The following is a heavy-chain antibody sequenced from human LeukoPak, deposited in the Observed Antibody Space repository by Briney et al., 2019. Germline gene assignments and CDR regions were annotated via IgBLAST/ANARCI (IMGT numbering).Heavy chain of an antibody. V-gene: IGHV3-23*01. Sequence: PGGSLRLPCAASGFTFSSYAMSWVRQAPGKGLEWVSGISGSGGRTYYADSVKGRFTISRDNSKNTLYLQMNSLRDEDTAVYYCAKAQPTSGSYFTGHAFDIWGQGTMVTVSS. CDR2: ISGSGGRT. J-gene: IGHJ3*02. CDR1: GFTFSSYA. CDR3: AKAQPTSGSYFTGHAFDI. D-gene: IGHD1-26*01.